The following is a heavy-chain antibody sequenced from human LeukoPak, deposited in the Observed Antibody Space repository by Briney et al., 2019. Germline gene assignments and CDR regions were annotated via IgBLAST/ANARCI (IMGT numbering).Heavy chain of an antibody. CDR1: GFTFSSYE. V-gene: IGHV3-48*03. J-gene: IGHJ1*01. D-gene: IGHD4-17*01. CDR3: ARNGYGATPKYFQH. Sequence: GGSLRLSCAASGFTFSSYEMNWVRQAPGKGLDWVSYISSSGSTIYYADSVKGRFTISRDNAKNSLYLQMNSLRAEDTAVYYCARNGYGATPKYFQHWGQGTLVTVSS. CDR2: ISSSGSTI.